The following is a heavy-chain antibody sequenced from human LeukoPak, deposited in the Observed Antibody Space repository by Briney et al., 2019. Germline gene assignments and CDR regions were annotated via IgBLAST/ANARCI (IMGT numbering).Heavy chain of an antibody. J-gene: IGHJ5*02. CDR1: GYTLTELS. V-gene: IGHV1-24*01. D-gene: IGHD4-17*01. Sequence: ASVKVSCKVSGYTLTELSMHWVRQAPGKGLEWMGGFDPEDGETIYAQKFQGRVTMTTDTSTSTAYMELRSLRSDDTAVYYCARVTTVTSWWFDPWGQGTLVTVSS. CDR2: FDPEDGET. CDR3: ARVTTVTSWWFDP.